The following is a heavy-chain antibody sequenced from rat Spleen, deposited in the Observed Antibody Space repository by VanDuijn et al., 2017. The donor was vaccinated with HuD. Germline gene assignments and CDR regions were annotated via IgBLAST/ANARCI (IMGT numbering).Heavy chain of an antibody. Sequence: QVXXKESGPXXXQPXXXLSLXCTVXXFSLTSNGVXWVRQPPGKGXEWMGAIWSGGNTDYNSALKSRLSISRDTSKSQVFLKMNSLQTDDTAIYFCTREVFNYGSYVMDAWGQGASVTVSS. J-gene: IGHJ4*01. CDR2: IWSGGNT. CDR1: XFSLTSNG. D-gene: IGHD1-3*01. V-gene: IGHV2-1*01. CDR3: TREVFNYGSYVMDA.